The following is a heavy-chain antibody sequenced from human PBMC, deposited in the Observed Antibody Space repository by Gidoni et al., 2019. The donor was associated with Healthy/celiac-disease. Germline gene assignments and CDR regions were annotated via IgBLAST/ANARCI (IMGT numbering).Heavy chain of an antibody. CDR1: GFTFSNAW. D-gene: IGHD1-26*01. V-gene: IGHV3-15*07. CDR3: TTFLSWEWPSN. CDR2: IKGKTDGGTT. J-gene: IGHJ4*02. Sequence: VQLVESGGGLVKPGGSLTLPCAASGFTFSNAWMNWVRPAPGKGLEWVGRIKGKTDGGTTDYAAPVKGGFTISRDDSKNTLYLQMNSLKTEDKAGYCCTTFLSWEWPSNWGQGTLVTVSS.